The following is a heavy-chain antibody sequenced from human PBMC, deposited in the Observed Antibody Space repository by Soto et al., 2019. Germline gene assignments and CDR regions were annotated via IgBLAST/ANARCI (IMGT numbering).Heavy chain of an antibody. CDR3: ARDKGPGRDFDY. D-gene: IGHD3-10*01. Sequence: SETLSLTCTVSGGSSSGGYYWSWIRQHPGKGLEWIGYIYYSGSTYYNPSLKSRVTISVDTSKNQFSLKLSSVTAADTAVYYCARDKGPGRDFDYWGQGTLVTVSS. V-gene: IGHV4-31*03. CDR1: GGSSSGGYY. J-gene: IGHJ4*02. CDR2: IYYSGST.